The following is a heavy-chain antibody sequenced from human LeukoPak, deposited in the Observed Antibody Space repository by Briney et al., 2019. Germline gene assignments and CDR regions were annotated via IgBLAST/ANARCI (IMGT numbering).Heavy chain of an antibody. J-gene: IGHJ3*01. V-gene: IGHV3-33*01. CDR2: IWYDGSNK. CDR1: GFTFSSYG. CDR3: AREADGFDV. Sequence: GGSLRLSCAASGFTFSSYGMHWVRQAPGKGLEWVAVIWYDGSNKYYADSVKGRFTISRDNAKNSLYLQMNSLRAEDTAVYYCAREADGFDVWGRGTMVTVSS.